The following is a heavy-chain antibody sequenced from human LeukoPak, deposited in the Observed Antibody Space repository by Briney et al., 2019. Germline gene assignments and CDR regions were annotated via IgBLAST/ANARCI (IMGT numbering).Heavy chain of an antibody. CDR1: GFTFSDYW. CDR3: VRGQIGVSVIVH. D-gene: IGHD3-22*01. V-gene: IGHV3-74*01. J-gene: IGHJ5*02. Sequence: GGSLRLSCAASGFTFSDYWMHWVRQVPGKRLVWVSRIKGDGSETNYADSVKGRFTISRDNAKNTLFLQMNSLRVEDTAVYYCVRGQIGVSVIVHWGQGTLVTVSS. CDR2: IKGDGSET.